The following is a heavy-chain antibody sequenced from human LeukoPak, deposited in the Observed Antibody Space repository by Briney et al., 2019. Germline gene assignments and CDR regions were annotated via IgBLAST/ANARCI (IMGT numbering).Heavy chain of an antibody. V-gene: IGHV4-34*01. Sequence: SETLSLTCAVYGESFNGYYWSWIRQPPGKGLEWIGETSHRGSTNYNPSLKSRVTISIDTSKNQFSLKLSSVTAADTAVYYCARGEYGNQRSNNWSDPWGQGTLVTVSS. D-gene: IGHD4-17*01. CDR2: TSHRGST. J-gene: IGHJ5*02. CDR3: ARGEYGNQRSNNWSDP. CDR1: GESFNGYY.